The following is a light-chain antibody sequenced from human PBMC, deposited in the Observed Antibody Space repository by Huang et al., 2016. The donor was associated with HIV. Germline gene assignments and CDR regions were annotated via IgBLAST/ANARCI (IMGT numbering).Light chain of an antibody. CDR2: DAS. CDR3: QQRSTWPFT. J-gene: IGKJ3*01. CDR1: QSVSAY. V-gene: IGKV3-11*01. Sequence: EIVLTQSPATLSLSPGERATLSCRASQSVSAYLAWYHQKPGQAPRLLVYDASNRATGVPARFTGRGSGTDFTLTISSLEPEDFAVYFCQQRSTWPFTFGPGTRVDFK.